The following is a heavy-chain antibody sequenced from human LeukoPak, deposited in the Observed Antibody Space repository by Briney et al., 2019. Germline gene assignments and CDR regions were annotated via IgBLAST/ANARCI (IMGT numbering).Heavy chain of an antibody. D-gene: IGHD3-16*02. J-gene: IGHJ4*02. V-gene: IGHV4-34*01. CDR2: INHSGST. Sequence: PSDTLSLTCAVYGGSFSGSYWSWISQPPGKGLEWIGEINHSGSTNYNPYFKSRDTISVDTSKYQFSLKLRSVTAAVTAVYYCARLYVWGSYRYRGDYWGQGTLVTVSS. CDR3: ARLYVWGSYRYRGDY. CDR1: GGSFSGSY.